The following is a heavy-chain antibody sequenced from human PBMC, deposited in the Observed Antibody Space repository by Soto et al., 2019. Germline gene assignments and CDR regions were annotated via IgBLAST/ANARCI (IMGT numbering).Heavy chain of an antibody. CDR3: ARELYDSSGPFDR. D-gene: IGHD3-22*01. CDR2: IYSGGST. Sequence: GGSLRLSCAASGFIVSFNSMSWVRQAPGKGLEWVSVIYSGGSTYYTDSVRGRFTISRDTSKNTLSLQMNSLSAEDTAVYYCARELYDSSGPFDRWGQGTQVTVS. V-gene: IGHV3-53*01. J-gene: IGHJ4*02. CDR1: GFIVSFNS.